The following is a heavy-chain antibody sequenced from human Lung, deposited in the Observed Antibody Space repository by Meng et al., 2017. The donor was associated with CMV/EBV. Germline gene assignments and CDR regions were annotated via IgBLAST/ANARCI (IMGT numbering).Heavy chain of an antibody. Sequence: SVXVSXKASGGTFSSYGFTWVRQAPGQGLEWIGGTIPIFGSANYAQSSQGRVTISTDESTSTAYMELSSLRSDDTAVYYCARGSYGGNPDYFYFYVMDVXGQGXTVTVSS. V-gene: IGHV1-69*05. CDR3: ARGSYGGNPDYFYFYVMDV. CDR1: GGTFSSYG. J-gene: IGHJ6*02. CDR2: TIPIFGSA. D-gene: IGHD4-23*01.